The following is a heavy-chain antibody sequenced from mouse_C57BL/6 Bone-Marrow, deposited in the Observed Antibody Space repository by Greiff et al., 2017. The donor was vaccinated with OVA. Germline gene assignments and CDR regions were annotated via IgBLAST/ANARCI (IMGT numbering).Heavy chain of an antibody. CDR3: ARGRVHLGGGSYAMDY. V-gene: IGHV1-26*01. CDR1: GYTFTDYY. CDR2: INPNNGGT. D-gene: IGHD2-14*01. Sequence: EVQLQQSGPELVKPGASVKISCKASGYTFTDYYMNWVKQSHGKSLEWIGDINPNNGGTSYNQKFKGKATLTVEKSSSTAYMELRSLTSEDSAVYYCARGRVHLGGGSYAMDYWGQGTSVTVSS. J-gene: IGHJ4*01.